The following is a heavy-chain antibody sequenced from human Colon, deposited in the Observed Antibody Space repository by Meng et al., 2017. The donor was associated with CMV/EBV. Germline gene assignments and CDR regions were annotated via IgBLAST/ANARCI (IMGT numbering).Heavy chain of an antibody. V-gene: IGHV4-34*01. Sequence: SETLSLTCAVYGGSFSGYYWSWIRQPPGKGLEWIGEINHSGSTNYNPSLKSRVTISVDTSKNQFSLKLSSVTAADTAVYYCASSIAAADPYGMDVWDQGTTVTVSS. J-gene: IGHJ6*02. D-gene: IGHD6-13*01. CDR3: ASSIAAADPYGMDV. CDR2: INHSGST. CDR1: GGSFSGYY.